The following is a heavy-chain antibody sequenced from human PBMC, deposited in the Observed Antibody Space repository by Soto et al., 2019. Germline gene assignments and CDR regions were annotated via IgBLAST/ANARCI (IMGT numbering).Heavy chain of an antibody. D-gene: IGHD2-15*01. V-gene: IGHV4-4*07. J-gene: IGHJ3*02. Sequence: SETLSLTCTVSGGSISSYYWSWIRQPAGKGPEWIGRIYTSGSTNYNPSLKSRVTMSVDTSKNQFSLKLSSVTAADTAVYYCAGTRVASDAFDIWGQGTMVTVS. CDR3: AGTRVASDAFDI. CDR2: IYTSGST. CDR1: GGSISSYY.